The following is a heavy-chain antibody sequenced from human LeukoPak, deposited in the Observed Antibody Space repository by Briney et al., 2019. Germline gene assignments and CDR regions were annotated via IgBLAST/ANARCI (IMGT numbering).Heavy chain of an antibody. CDR1: GGSISSGGYY. J-gene: IGHJ4*02. V-gene: IGHV4-31*03. CDR2: IYYSGST. D-gene: IGHD3-3*01. Sequence: SSQTLSLTCTVSGGSISSGGYYWSWIRQHPGKGLEWTGYIYYSGSTYYNPFLKSRVTISVDTSKNQFSLKLSSVTAADTAVYYCARAYYDFWSGIEDWGQGTLVTVSS. CDR3: ARAYYDFWSGIED.